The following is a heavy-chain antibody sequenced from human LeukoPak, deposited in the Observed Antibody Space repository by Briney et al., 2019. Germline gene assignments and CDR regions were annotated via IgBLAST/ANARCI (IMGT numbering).Heavy chain of an antibody. CDR1: GGSISSGDYY. CDR2: IYYSGST. V-gene: IGHV4-30-4*01. CDR3: ARGYYDFRSGYSTHGMDV. D-gene: IGHD3-3*01. Sequence: SETLSLTCTVSGGSISSGDYYWSWIRQPPGKGLEWIGYIYYSGSTYYNPSLKSRVTISVDTSKNQFSLKLSSVTAADTAVYYCARGYYDFRSGYSTHGMDVWGQGTTVTVSS. J-gene: IGHJ6*02.